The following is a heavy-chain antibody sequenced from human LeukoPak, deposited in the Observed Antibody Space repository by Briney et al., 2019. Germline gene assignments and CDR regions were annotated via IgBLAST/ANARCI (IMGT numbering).Heavy chain of an antibody. CDR3: AIGLRIVRATPRFDY. V-gene: IGHV3-74*03. J-gene: IGHJ4*02. D-gene: IGHD1-26*01. CDR2: INTDGTTT. CDR1: GFTSINNC. Sequence: GGSLRLSCAAPGFTSINNCRNWFRQTLGKGLVWVSRINTDGTTTYADSVKGRFTISRDNTKNTRYLQMDSLRDDDTAVYYCAIGLRIVRATPRFDYWGQGALVTVSS.